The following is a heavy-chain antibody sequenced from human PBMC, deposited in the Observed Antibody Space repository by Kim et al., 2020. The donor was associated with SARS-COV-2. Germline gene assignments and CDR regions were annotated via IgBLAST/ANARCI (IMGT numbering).Heavy chain of an antibody. J-gene: IGHJ4*02. CDR3: ATEGGTSGRCGCFDS. Sequence: DSVKGRFTISRDNSKNTVYLELNSLRDEDSAVYYCATEGGTSGRCGCFDSWGQGTLVTVSS. D-gene: IGHD2-15*01. V-gene: IGHV3-30*02.